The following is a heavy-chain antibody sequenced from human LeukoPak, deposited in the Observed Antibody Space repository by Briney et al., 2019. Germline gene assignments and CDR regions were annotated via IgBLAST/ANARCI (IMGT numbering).Heavy chain of an antibody. V-gene: IGHV3-30*19. D-gene: IGHD5-24*01. CDR1: GFTFSSYG. CDR3: ARDGGEMANNGMDV. CDR2: ISYDGNSK. J-gene: IGHJ6*02. Sequence: GGSLRLSCAASGFTFSSYGMHWVRQAPGKGLEWVAYISYDGNSKNYADSVKGRFTVSRENSRNTLYLQMNSLRAEDTAVFYCARDGGEMANNGMDVWGQGTTVTVSS.